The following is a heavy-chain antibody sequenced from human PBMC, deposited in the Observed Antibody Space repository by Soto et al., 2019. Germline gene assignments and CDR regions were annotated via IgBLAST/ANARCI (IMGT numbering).Heavy chain of an antibody. CDR3: ARAHSSSPGIWFDP. CDR1: GFPVSSNY. J-gene: IGHJ5*02. V-gene: IGHV3-53*01. Sequence: GGSLRLSCAASGFPVSSNYMSWVRQAPGKGLEWVSVIYSGGSTYYADSVKGRFTISRDNSKNTLYLQMNSLRAEDTAVYYCARAHSSSPGIWFDPWGQGTLVTVSS. D-gene: IGHD6-6*01. CDR2: IYSGGST.